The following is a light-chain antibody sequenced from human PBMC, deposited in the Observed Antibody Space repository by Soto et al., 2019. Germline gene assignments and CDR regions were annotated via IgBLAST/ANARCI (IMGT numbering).Light chain of an antibody. CDR1: QRVNSNY. V-gene: IGKV3-20*01. J-gene: IGKJ1*01. CDR3: QQYCASSWT. CDR2: GGS. Sequence: EIVLTQSPGTLSLSPGERATLSCRASQRVNSNYLVWFQQKPCQSPRVLIFGGSNRATDIPNRFSGSGSGTDSKIAISGLEPEGVAVYYCQQYCASSWTFGQGTKVEMK.